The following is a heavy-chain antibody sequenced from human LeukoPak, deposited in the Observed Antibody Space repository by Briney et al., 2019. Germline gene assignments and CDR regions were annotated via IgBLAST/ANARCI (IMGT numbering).Heavy chain of an antibody. CDR2: ISWSSGSI. D-gene: IGHD1-26*01. CDR3: AEDMSCGGYQFAC. Sequence: GGSLRLSCAASGFTFDDYAMHWVRQAPGKGLEWVSGISWSSGSIGYADSVKGRFTISRDNAKNFLYLQMNSLRAEDTALYYCAEDMSCGGYQFACWGQGTLVTVSP. J-gene: IGHJ4*02. V-gene: IGHV3-9*01. CDR1: GFTFDDYA.